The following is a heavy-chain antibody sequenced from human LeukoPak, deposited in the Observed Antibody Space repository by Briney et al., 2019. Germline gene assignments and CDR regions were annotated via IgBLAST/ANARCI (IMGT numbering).Heavy chain of an antibody. V-gene: IGHV4-4*02. CDR1: GGSISNSNW. CDR2: IHHSGIT. CDR3: ARGAHLRDTAMGFDY. J-gene: IGHJ4*02. Sequence: SETLSLTCAVSGGSISNSNWWSWVRQSPGKGLEWIGEIHHSGITNYNPSLKSRVTISVDKSKNQFSLKLSSVTAADTAVYYCARGAHLRDTAMGFDYWGQGTLVTVSS. D-gene: IGHD5-18*01.